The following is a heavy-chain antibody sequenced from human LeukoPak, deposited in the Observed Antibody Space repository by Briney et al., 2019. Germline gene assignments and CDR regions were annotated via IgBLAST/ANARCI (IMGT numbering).Heavy chain of an antibody. CDR1: GGSISSYY. CDR2: IYTSGST. D-gene: IGHD3-3*01. CDR3: ARGAVTIFGVVTPFDP. Sequence: PSETLSLTCTVSGGSISSYYWSWIRQPAGKGLEWIGRIYTSGSTNYNPSLKSRVTMSVDTSKNQFSLKRSSVTAADTAVYYCARGAVTIFGVVTPFDPWGQGTLVTVSS. V-gene: IGHV4-4*07. J-gene: IGHJ5*02.